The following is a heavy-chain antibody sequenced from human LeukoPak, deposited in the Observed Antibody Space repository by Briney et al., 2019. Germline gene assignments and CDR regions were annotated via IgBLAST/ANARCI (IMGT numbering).Heavy chain of an antibody. CDR2: ISGSGGST. V-gene: IGHV3-23*01. J-gene: IGHJ5*02. Sequence: GGSLRLSCAASGFTFSSYAMSWVRQAPGEGLEWVSAISGSGGSTYYADSVKGRFTISRDNSKNTLYLQMNSLRAEDTAVYYCAKVSQSETENITSWGQGTLVTVSS. CDR3: AKVSQSETENITS. D-gene: IGHD3-16*01. CDR1: GFTFSSYA.